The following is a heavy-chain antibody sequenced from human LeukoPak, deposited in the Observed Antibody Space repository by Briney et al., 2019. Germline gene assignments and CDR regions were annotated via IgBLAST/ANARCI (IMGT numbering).Heavy chain of an antibody. CDR3: ARGPRGYFGL. J-gene: IGHJ2*01. CDR1: GYTFTGYY. CDR2: INPNSGGT. V-gene: IGHV1-2*02. Sequence: ASVKVSCKASGYTFTGYYMHWVRPAPGQGLEWMGWINPNSGGTNYAQKFQGRFTMTRDTSTSTVYMELSSLTSEDTAVYYCARGPRGYFGLWGRGTLVTVSS.